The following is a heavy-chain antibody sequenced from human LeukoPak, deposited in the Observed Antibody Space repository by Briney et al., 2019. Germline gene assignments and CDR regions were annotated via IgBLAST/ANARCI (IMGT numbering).Heavy chain of an antibody. CDR1: GFTFSNCP. CDR3: AKGRVVGETGTVGFDF. CDR2: ISGSGANT. Sequence: GGSLRLSCVASGFTFSNCPMSWVRQAPGQGLEWVTAISGSGANTYYSDSVKGRFTVSRDNSRNTLYVQMNNLRADDTAVYYCAKGRVVGETGTVGFDFWGQGALVTVSS. D-gene: IGHD4-23*01. J-gene: IGHJ4*02. V-gene: IGHV3-23*01.